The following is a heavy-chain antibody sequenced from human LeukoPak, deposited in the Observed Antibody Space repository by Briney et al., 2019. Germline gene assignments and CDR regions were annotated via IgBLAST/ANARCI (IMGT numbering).Heavy chain of an antibody. V-gene: IGHV4-34*01. Sequence: SETLSLTCAVYGGSFSGYYWSWIRQPPGKGLEWIGEINHSGSTNYNPSLKSRVTISVDTSKNQFSLKLSSVTAADTAVYYCASLGILDWFDPWGQGTLVTVSP. D-gene: IGHD7-27*01. CDR1: GGSFSGYY. CDR3: ASLGILDWFDP. J-gene: IGHJ5*02. CDR2: INHSGST.